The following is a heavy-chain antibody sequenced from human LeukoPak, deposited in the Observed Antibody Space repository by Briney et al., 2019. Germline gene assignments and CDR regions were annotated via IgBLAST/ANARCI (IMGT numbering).Heavy chain of an antibody. CDR2: INTNTGNP. J-gene: IGHJ3*02. Sequence: ASVKVSCKASGYTFTSYAMNWVRQAPGQGLEWMGWINTNTGNPTYAQGFTGRFVFSLDTSVSTAYLQISSLKAEDTAVYYCARDLVVTATSDAFDIWGQGAMVTVSS. CDR1: GYTFTSYA. CDR3: ARDLVVTATSDAFDI. D-gene: IGHD2-21*02. V-gene: IGHV7-4-1*02.